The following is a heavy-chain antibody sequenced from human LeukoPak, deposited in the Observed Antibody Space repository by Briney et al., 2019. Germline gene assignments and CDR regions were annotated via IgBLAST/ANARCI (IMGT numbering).Heavy chain of an antibody. Sequence: PSETLSLTCTVSGGSISSRSYYWGRIRQPPGKGLEWIGSIYYSGSTYHNPSLKSRVTISVDTSKNQFSLKLSSVTAADTAVYYCAKVGYSSGWYSGWFDPWGQGTLVTVSS. J-gene: IGHJ5*02. V-gene: IGHV4-39*01. CDR2: IYYSGST. CDR1: GGSISSRSYY. D-gene: IGHD6-19*01. CDR3: AKVGYSSGWYSGWFDP.